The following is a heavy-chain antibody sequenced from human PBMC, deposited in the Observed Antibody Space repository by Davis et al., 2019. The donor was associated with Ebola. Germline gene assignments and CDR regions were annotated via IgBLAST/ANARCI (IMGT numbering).Heavy chain of an antibody. V-gene: IGHV4-59*11. CDR3: SERGSSV. CDR1: DGSISSHY. CDR2: IYDSGRT. D-gene: IGHD3-10*01. J-gene: IGHJ4*02. Sequence: PGGSLRLSCSFSDGSISSHYWNWIRQPPGKGLEWVGIIYDSGRTNYNPSLKSRVTISADTSKNQFSLNLRSVTAADTAVYYCSERGSSVWGQGTLVTVSS.